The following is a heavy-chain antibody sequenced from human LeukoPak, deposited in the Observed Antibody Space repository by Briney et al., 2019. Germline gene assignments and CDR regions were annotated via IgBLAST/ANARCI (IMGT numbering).Heavy chain of an antibody. Sequence: ASVKVSCKASGYTFTSYDINWVRQAPGQGLEWMASMNSNNGNTAYARKFQGRVTMTSDTSIGTAYLELSALRSEDTAVYYCARLHWESGGIYFYYYMDVWGKGTTVTVSS. CDR1: GYTFTSYD. CDR2: MNSNNGNT. V-gene: IGHV1-8*01. J-gene: IGHJ6*03. D-gene: IGHD3-16*01. CDR3: ARLHWESGGIYFYYYMDV.